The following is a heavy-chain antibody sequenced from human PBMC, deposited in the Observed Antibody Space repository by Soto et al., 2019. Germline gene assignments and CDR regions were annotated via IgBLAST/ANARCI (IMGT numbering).Heavy chain of an antibody. Sequence: QVQLQESGPGLVKPSETLSLTSTVSDGSVSSYGYYWTWVRQAPGKGLEWIGYIAYNGGTSYNPSLRSRVTISVDTSKSQFSLDLSFAPAADTALYYCTRGGHFYEYMIWGQGTRVTVSS. CDR2: IAYNGGT. J-gene: IGHJ4*02. CDR1: DGSVSSYGYY. V-gene: IGHV4-61*08. CDR3: TRGGHFYEYMI. D-gene: IGHD3-3*02.